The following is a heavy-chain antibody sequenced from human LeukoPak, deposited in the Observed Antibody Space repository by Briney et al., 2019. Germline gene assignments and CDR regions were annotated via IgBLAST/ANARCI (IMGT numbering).Heavy chain of an antibody. V-gene: IGHV4-34*01. D-gene: IGHD3-22*01. CDR3: ARGLGPMSPSLDY. CDR1: GESFSYNY. J-gene: IGHJ4*02. Sequence: SDTLSLTCAVSGESFSYNYWTWVRQPPGKGLEWIGDINHSGRVNYRPSLKSRVTISADTSKRQFSLKLNAVTAADTAVYYCARGLGPMSPSLDYWGQGSLVTVSS. CDR2: INHSGRV.